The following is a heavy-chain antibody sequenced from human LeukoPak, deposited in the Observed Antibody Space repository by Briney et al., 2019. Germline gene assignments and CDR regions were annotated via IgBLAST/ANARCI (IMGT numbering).Heavy chain of an antibody. CDR2: IYHSGST. Sequence: KTSETLSLTCAVSGGSISSGGYSWSWIRQPPGKGLEWIGYIYHSGSTYYNPSLKSRVTISVDRSKNQFSLKLSSVTAADTAVYYCARGYSGYDSFVIFDYWGQGTLVTVSS. CDR1: GGSISSGGYS. V-gene: IGHV4-30-2*01. D-gene: IGHD5-12*01. CDR3: ARGYSGYDSFVIFDY. J-gene: IGHJ4*02.